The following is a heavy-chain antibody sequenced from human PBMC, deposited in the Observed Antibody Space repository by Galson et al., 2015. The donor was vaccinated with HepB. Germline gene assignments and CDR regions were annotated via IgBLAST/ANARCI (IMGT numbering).Heavy chain of an antibody. J-gene: IGHJ4*02. Sequence: LSLTCTVSGDSISSGDYYWSWIRQPPGKGLEWIGYIYYNGGTYSNPSLKSRLTMSVVTSKNQFSLQLNSVTAADTAVYYCARGGGSKAYGYWGRGTLVTVSP. CDR2: IYYNGGT. D-gene: IGHD3-10*01. CDR3: ARGGGSKAYGY. CDR1: GDSISSGDYY. V-gene: IGHV4-30-4*01.